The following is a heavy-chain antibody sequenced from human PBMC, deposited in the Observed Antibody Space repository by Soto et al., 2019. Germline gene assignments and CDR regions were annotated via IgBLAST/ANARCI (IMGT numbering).Heavy chain of an antibody. CDR3: ARVSSNAAFDY. Sequence: PSETLSLTCTVSGGSISSYYWSWIRQPPGKGLEWIGYIYYSGSTNYNPSLRSRVTISVDTSKNQFSLKLSSVTAADTAVYYCARVSSNAAFDYWGQGTLVTVSS. V-gene: IGHV4-59*01. J-gene: IGHJ4*02. D-gene: IGHD6-6*01. CDR2: IYYSGST. CDR1: GGSISSYY.